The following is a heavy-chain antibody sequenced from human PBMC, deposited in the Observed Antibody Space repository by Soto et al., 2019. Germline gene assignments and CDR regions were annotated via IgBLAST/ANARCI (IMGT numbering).Heavy chain of an antibody. J-gene: IGHJ4*02. CDR1: GFTFSDHY. V-gene: IGHV3-72*01. Sequence: EVQLVESGGGLVQSGGSLRLSCAASGFTFSDHYMDWVRQAPGKGLEWLARVRNKANSYSKEYAAPVKGRFTISRDVSYNLLYLQMDSLKTEDTAIYYCVRAAAPPRYDFDYWGQGTPVTVSS. CDR3: VRAAAPPRYDFDY. D-gene: IGHD1-20*01. CDR2: VRNKANSYSK.